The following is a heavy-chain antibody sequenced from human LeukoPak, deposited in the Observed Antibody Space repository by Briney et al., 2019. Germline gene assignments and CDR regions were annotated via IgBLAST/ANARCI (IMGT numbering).Heavy chain of an antibody. J-gene: IGHJ4*02. CDR2: TYYSGSGST. CDR3: ARRGGHGGSFDY. Sequence: SETLSLTCTVSGGSINNYYWNWIRQPPGKGLEWIGYTYYSGSGSTNYNPSLKSRVTISVDTSKNQFSLKLSSVTAADTAVYYCARRGGHGGSFDYWGQGTLVTVSS. D-gene: IGHD4-23*01. V-gene: IGHV4-59*08. CDR1: GGSINNYY.